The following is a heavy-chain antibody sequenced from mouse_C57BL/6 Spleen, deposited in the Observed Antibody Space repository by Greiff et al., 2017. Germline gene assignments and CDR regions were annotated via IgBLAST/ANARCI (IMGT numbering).Heavy chain of an antibody. V-gene: IGHV1-7*01. CDR2: INPSSGYT. Sequence: QVQLKQSGAELAKPGASVKLSCKASGYTFTSYWMHWVKQRPGQGLEWIGYINPSSGYTKYNQKFKDKATLTADKSSSTAYMQLSSLTYEDSAVYYCAFTTVVATGAMDYWGQGTSVTVSS. CDR3: AFTTVVATGAMDY. J-gene: IGHJ4*01. CDR1: GYTFTSYW. D-gene: IGHD1-1*01.